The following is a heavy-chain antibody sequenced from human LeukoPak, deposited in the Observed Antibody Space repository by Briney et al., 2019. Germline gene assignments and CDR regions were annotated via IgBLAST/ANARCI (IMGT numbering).Heavy chain of an antibody. CDR1: GFTFSNYW. V-gene: IGHV3-74*01. CDR2: INRDGSTT. CDR3: ARDRKSGESSEIDF. D-gene: IGHD3-10*01. Sequence: GGSLRLSCAAPGFTFSNYWVHWVRQAPGKGLVWVSRINRDGSTTNYADSVKGRFTVSRDNAKNTLNLQMNSLRAEDTAVYYCARDRKSGESSEIDFWGQGTLVTVSS. J-gene: IGHJ4*02.